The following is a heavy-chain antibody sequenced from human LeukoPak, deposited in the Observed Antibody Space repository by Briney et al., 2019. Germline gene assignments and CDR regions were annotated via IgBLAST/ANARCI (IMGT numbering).Heavy chain of an antibody. CDR2: TSYDGSNK. V-gene: IGHV3-30-3*01. CDR3: ARAEDGRIAAAGLDY. J-gene: IGHJ4*02. Sequence: GGSLRLSCAASGFTFSSCAMHWVRQAPGKGLEWVAVTSYDGSNKYYADSVKGRFTISRDNSKNTLYLQMNSLRAEDTAVYYCARAEDGRIAAAGLDYWGQGTLVTVSS. CDR1: GFTFSSCA. D-gene: IGHD6-13*01.